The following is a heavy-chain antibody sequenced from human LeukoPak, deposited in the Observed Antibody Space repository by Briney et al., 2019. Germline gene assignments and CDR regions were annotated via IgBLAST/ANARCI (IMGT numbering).Heavy chain of an antibody. CDR2: IYSSGTT. CDR1: GSSISSYY. D-gene: IGHD6-19*01. Sequence: SETLSLTCTVSGSSISSYYWSWIRQPPGRGLEWIGHIYSSGTTNYNPSLNSRVTISVDTSKNHFSLKLSSVTAADTAVYYCARETTLMGYSSGLGFNYWGQGALVTVSS. J-gene: IGHJ4*02. CDR3: ARETTLMGYSSGLGFNY. V-gene: IGHV4-59*01.